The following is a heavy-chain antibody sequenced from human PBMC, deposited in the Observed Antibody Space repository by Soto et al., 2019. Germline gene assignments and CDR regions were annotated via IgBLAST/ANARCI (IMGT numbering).Heavy chain of an antibody. CDR1: GFTFSIYG. CDR2: IWYDGSNK. J-gene: IGHJ2*01. V-gene: IGHV3-33*01. CDR3: ARIPQIAVAGTRFGYFDL. Sequence: GGSLRLSCAASGFTFSIYGMHWVRHAPGKGLEWVAVIWYDGSNKYYADSVKGRFTISRDNSKNTLYLQMNSLGAEDTAVYYCARIPQIAVAGTRFGYFDLWGRGTLVTSPQ. D-gene: IGHD6-19*01.